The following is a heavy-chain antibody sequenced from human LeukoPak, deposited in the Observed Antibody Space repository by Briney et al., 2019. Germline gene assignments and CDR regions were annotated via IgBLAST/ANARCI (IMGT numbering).Heavy chain of an antibody. CDR2: INPNSGGT. D-gene: IGHD2-15*01. J-gene: IGHJ3*02. CDR3: ARETWSTWQHPEGAFDI. CDR1: GYTFTGYY. V-gene: IGHV1-2*02. Sequence: ASVTVSCTASGYTFTGYYMHWVRRAPGQGLEWMGWINPNSGGTNYAQKFQGRVTMTRDTSISTAYMELSRLRSDDTAVYYCARETWSTWQHPEGAFDIWGQGTMVTVSS.